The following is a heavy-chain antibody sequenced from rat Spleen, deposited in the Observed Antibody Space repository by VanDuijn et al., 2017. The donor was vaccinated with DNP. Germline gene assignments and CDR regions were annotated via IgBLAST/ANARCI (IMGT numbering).Heavy chain of an antibody. J-gene: IGHJ2*01. CDR1: GFTFSDYY. CDR3: ARGSAGLDY. V-gene: IGHV5S13*01. Sequence: EVQLVESGGGLVQPGRSLTLSCAGSGFTFSDYYMAWVRQTPTKGLDWVASISSDGSHTYYRDSVKGRFTISRDNAKNTQYLKMDSLRSEDTATYYCARGSAGLDYWGQGVMVTVSS. D-gene: IGHD1-4*01. CDR2: ISSDGSHT.